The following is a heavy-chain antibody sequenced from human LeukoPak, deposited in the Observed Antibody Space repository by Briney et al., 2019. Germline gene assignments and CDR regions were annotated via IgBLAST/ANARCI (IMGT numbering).Heavy chain of an antibody. D-gene: IGHD5/OR15-5a*01. J-gene: IGHJ4*02. CDR2: IYYSGST. CDR3: ARWRLLFFDY. V-gene: IGHV4-59*01. CDR1: GGSISSYY. Sequence: SETLSLTCTVSGGSISSYYWSWIRQPPGKGLEWIGYIYYSGSTNYNPSLKSRVTISVDTSKNQFSLKLSSVTAADTAVYYCARWRLLFFDYWGQGTLATVSS.